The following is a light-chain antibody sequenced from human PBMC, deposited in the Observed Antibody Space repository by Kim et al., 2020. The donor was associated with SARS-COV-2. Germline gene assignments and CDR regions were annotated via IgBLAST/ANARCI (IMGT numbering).Light chain of an antibody. J-gene: IGLJ2*01. CDR1: SSDVGGYTY. CDR2: EVS. CDR3: SSYAGSNNFVV. V-gene: IGLV2-8*01. Sequence: QSVTISCTGTSSDVGGYTYVSWYQQHPGKAPKLMIYEVSKRPSGVPDRFSGSKSGNTASLTVSGLQAEDEADYYCSSYAGSNNFVVFGGGTKVTVL.